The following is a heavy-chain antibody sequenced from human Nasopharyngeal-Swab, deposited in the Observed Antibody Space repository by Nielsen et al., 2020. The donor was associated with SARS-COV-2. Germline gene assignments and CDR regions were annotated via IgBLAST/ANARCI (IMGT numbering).Heavy chain of an antibody. J-gene: IGHJ4*02. V-gene: IGHV3-30*04. CDR1: GFTFSSYA. CDR2: ISYDGSNK. Sequence: GGSLRLSCAASGFTFSSYAMHWVRQAPGKGLEWVAVISYDGSNKYYADSVKGRFTISRDNSKNTLYLQMNSLRAEDTAVYYCAKEYMVQGVSTYYFDYWGQGTLVTVSS. CDR3: AKEYMVQGVSTYYFDY. D-gene: IGHD3-10*01.